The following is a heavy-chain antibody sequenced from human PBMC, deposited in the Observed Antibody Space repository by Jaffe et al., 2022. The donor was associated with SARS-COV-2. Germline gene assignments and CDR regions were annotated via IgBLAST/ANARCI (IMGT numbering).Heavy chain of an antibody. D-gene: IGHD6-13*01. V-gene: IGHV4-4*02. CDR1: GGSISSSHW. J-gene: IGHJ4*02. CDR2: IHHSGST. Sequence: QVQLQESGPGLVKPSGTLSLTCGVSGGSISSSHWWTWVRQPPGEGLEWIGEIHHSGSTNYNPSLKSRVTISVDKSKNQFSLKLSSVTAADTAVYYCASDIAGAGTSPLGYWGQGTLVTVSS. CDR3: ASDIAGAGTSPLGY.